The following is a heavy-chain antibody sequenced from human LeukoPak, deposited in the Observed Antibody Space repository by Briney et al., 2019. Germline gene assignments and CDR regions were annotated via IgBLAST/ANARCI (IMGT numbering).Heavy chain of an antibody. J-gene: IGHJ5*02. D-gene: IGHD3-10*01. CDR3: ARAYDNYGSGINWFDP. CDR2: IYTSGST. Sequence: SETLSLTCTVSGGSISSYYWSWIRQPAGKGLEWIGRIYTSGSTNYNPSLKSRVTMSVDTSKNQFSLKLSSVTAADTAVYYCARAYDNYGSGINWFDPWGQGTLVTVSS. V-gene: IGHV4-4*07. CDR1: GGSISSYY.